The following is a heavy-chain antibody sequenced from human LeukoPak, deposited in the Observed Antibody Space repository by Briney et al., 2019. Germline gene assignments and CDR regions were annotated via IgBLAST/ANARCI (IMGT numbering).Heavy chain of an antibody. CDR3: AKDADSNSSSWYYFDY. V-gene: IGHV3-23*01. CDR2: ISGSGGST. Sequence: PGGSLRLSCAASGFTFRSYGMSWVRQAPGKGLEWVSAISGSGGSTYYADSVKGRFTISRDNSKNTLYLQMNSLRAEDTAVYYCAKDADSNSSSWYYFDYWGQGTLVTVSS. D-gene: IGHD6-13*01. CDR1: GFTFRSYG. J-gene: IGHJ4*02.